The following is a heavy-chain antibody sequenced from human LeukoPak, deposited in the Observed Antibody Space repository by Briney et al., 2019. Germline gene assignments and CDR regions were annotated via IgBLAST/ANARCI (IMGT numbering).Heavy chain of an antibody. D-gene: IGHD3-10*01. V-gene: IGHV1-69*01. CDR2: IIPIFGTA. CDR3: ARDPDYGSGQGY. CDR1: GGTFSSYA. J-gene: IGHJ4*02. Sequence: SVKVSCKASGGTFSSYAISWVRQAPGQVLEWMGGIIPIFGTANYAQKFQGRVTITADESTSTAYVELSSLRSEDTAVYYCARDPDYGSGQGYWGQGTLVTVSS.